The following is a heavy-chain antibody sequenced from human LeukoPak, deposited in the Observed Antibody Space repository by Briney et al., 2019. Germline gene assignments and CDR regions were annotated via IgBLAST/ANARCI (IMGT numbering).Heavy chain of an antibody. CDR2: ISSSGSTI. CDR1: GFTFSSYE. V-gene: IGHV3-48*03. D-gene: IGHD3-10*01. CDR3: ARTFGYGGSWSYYKWDDGELDVNPHVVDY. Sequence: GGSLRLSCAASGFTFSSYEMNWVRQAPGKGLEWVSYISSSGSTIYYADSVKGRFTISRDNAKNSLYLQMNSLRAEDTAVYYCARTFGYGGSWSYYKWDDGELDVNPHVVDYWGQGTLVTVSS. J-gene: IGHJ4*02.